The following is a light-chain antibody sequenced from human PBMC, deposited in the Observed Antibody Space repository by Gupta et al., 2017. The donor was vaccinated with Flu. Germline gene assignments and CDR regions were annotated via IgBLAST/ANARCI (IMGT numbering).Light chain of an antibody. CDR1: SDVGGYNY. CDR3: SSYTSSSTFNWV. J-gene: IGLJ3*02. CDR2: EVS. Sequence: SDVGGYNYVSWYQQHPGKAPKLMIYEVSNRPSGVSNRFSGSKSGNTASLTISGLQAEDEADYYCSSYTSSSTFNWVFGGGTKLTVL. V-gene: IGLV2-14*01.